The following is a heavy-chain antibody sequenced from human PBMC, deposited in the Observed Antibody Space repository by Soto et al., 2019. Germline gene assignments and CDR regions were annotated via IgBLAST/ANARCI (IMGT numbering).Heavy chain of an antibody. CDR2: ISSSSSYI. CDR1: GFTFSSYS. CDR3: ASSADDFWSGYYPYNWIDP. D-gene: IGHD3-3*01. J-gene: IGHJ5*02. Sequence: GGSLRLSCAASGFTFSSYSMNWVRQAPGKGLEWVSSISSSSSYIYYADSVKGRFTISRDNAKNSLYLQMNSLRAEDTAVYYCASSADDFWSGYYPYNWIDPSGQGTLVTVST. V-gene: IGHV3-21*01.